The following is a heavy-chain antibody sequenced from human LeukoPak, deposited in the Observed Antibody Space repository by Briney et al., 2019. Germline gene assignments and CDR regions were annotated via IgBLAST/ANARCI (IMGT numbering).Heavy chain of an antibody. CDR2: IQWDDDR. J-gene: IGHJ4*02. CDR1: GFSLSTSGVG. D-gene: IGHD3-16*01. CDR3: AHLKDYVFDY. V-gene: IGHV2-5*02. Sequence: SGPTLVKPTQTLTLTCTFSGFSLSTSGVGVGWIRQPPGKALEWLALIQWDDDRRYSPSLKSRLTITQDTSKNQVVHTMTNMDPADTATYYCAHLKDYVFDYWGQGTLVTASP.